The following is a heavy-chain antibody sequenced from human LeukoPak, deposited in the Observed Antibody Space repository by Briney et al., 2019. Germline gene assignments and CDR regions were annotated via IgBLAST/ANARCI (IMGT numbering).Heavy chain of an antibody. Sequence: GGSLRLSCAASGFTFSDYYMSWIRQAPGRGLEWVSYISSSGSTIYYADSVKGRFTISRDNSKNTLYLQMNSLRADDTAVYYCAKLVGSGSGSYLDYWGQGTLVTVSS. CDR3: AKLVGSGSGSYLDY. CDR2: ISSSGSTI. D-gene: IGHD3-10*01. CDR1: GFTFSDYY. V-gene: IGHV3-11*01. J-gene: IGHJ4*02.